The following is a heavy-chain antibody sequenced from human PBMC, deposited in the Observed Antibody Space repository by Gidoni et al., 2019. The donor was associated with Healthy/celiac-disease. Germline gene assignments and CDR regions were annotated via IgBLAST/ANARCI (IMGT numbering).Heavy chain of an antibody. J-gene: IGHJ4*02. CDR3: AKGPRVDTAMVF. D-gene: IGHD5-18*01. CDR2: IRGSGGST. Sequence: EVQLLESGGGLVQPGGSLSLSCAASGCTFSSYAMLWVSQAPGKGRDWFSAIRGSGGSTYYADSVTGRFNISRDNSKNTLYLQMNSLRAEDTAVYYCAKGPRVDTAMVFWGQGTLVTVSS. V-gene: IGHV3-23*01. CDR1: GCTFSSYA.